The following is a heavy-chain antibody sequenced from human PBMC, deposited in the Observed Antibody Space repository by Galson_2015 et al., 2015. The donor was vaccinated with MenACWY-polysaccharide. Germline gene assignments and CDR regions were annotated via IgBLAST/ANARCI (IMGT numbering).Heavy chain of an antibody. Sequence: SLRLSCAASGFTFSSCATHWVRQAPGKGLEWVAVISYDETNKYYADSVKGRFTISRDNSKKMLYLRMDSLRNEDTALYYCARSYCDRTNCYGMDVWGQGTTVIVSS. J-gene: IGHJ6*02. CDR1: GFTFSSCA. CDR2: ISYDETNK. D-gene: IGHD2-21*01. V-gene: IGHV3-30-3*01. CDR3: ARSYCDRTNCYGMDV.